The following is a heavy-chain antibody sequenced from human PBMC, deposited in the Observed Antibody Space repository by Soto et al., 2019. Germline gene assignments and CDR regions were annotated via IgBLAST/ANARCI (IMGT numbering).Heavy chain of an antibody. CDR3: AGHSSGVPGYYYGRDV. J-gene: IGHJ6*02. CDR2: IIPIFDTA. V-gene: IGHV1-69*12. CDR1: GGTFRSYA. Sequence: QVQLVQSGAEVKKPGSSVKVSCKASGGTFRSYAISWVRQAPGQGLEWMGGIIPIFDTADYAQKFQGRVTITADESTNTAYMELSRLRSEDTAVYYCAGHSSGVPGYYYGRDVWGQGTTVTVSS. D-gene: IGHD3-22*01.